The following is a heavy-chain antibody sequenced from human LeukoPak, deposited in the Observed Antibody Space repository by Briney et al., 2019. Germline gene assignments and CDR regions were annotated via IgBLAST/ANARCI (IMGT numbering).Heavy chain of an antibody. J-gene: IGHJ6*03. CDR3: ARVRYYYYYMDV. V-gene: IGHV3-53*01. CDR2: IYSGGST. Sequence: GGSLRLSCAASGFTVSSNYMSWVRQAPGKGLEWVSVIYSGGSTYYADSVKGRFTISRDNSKNKLYLQMNSMRAEDTAVYYCARVRYYYYYMDVWGKGTTVTVSS. CDR1: GFTVSSNY.